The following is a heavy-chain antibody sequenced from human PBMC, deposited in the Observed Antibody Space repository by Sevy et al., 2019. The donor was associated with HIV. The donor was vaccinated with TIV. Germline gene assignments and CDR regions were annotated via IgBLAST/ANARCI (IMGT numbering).Heavy chain of an antibody. Sequence: EGSLRLSCVASGFTFGSYGMLWVRQAPGKGLEWVADIWFDGSNIHYTDSVRGRFTISRDNSKNTLSLHMSSLRVEDTAVYYCARERTYLFDHCGQGTLVTVSS. V-gene: IGHV3-33*01. CDR1: GFTFGSYG. CDR3: ARERTYLFDH. J-gene: IGHJ4*02. CDR2: IWFDGSNI.